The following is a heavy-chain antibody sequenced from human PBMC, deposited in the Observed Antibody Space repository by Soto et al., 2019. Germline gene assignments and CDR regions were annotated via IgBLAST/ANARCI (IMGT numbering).Heavy chain of an antibody. Sequence: KPSETLSLTCTVSGGSISSYYWSWIRQPPGKGLEWIGYIYYSGSTNYNPSLKSRVTISVDTSKNQFSLKLSSVTAADTAVYYCARNQFRIAAGMDFDPWGQGTLVTVSS. J-gene: IGHJ5*02. CDR3: ARNQFRIAAGMDFDP. CDR1: GGSISSYY. D-gene: IGHD6-13*01. CDR2: IYYSGST. V-gene: IGHV4-59*01.